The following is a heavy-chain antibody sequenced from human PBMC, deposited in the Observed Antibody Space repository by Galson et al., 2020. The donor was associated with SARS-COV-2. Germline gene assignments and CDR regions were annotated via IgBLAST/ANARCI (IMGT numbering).Heavy chain of an antibody. V-gene: IGHV4-59*01. CDR2: VYFPGST. D-gene: IGHD6-6*01. CDR1: GASISSDY. Sequence: SETLSLTCTVSGASISSDYWSWIRQPPGKGLEWIGYVYFPGSTNYNPSLKSRVTISLDTSKNQVSLKMSSVTAEDTAVYFCARRLTSSGFYYYGMDVWGQGTTVTVSS. CDR3: ARRLTSSGFYYYGMDV. J-gene: IGHJ6*02.